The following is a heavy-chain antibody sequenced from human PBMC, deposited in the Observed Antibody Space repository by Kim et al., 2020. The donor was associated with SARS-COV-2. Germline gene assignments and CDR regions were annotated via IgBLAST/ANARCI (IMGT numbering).Heavy chain of an antibody. V-gene: IGHV3-23*01. J-gene: IGHJ4*02. D-gene: IGHD3-22*01. Sequence: DSVKGRFTIYRDTPKNTLYLQMNSLEAEDTAVYYCAKIYYDSSGYILLDYWGQGTLVTVSS. CDR3: AKIYYDSSGYILLDY.